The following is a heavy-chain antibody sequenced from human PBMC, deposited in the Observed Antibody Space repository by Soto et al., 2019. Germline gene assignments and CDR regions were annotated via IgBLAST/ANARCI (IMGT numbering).Heavy chain of an antibody. CDR3: AQGHVGGIHSQFDL. CDR1: GFTLSNFG. CDR2: ISSDGKTE. Sequence: QVQLVESGGGVIQPGGSLRLSCGASGFTLSNFGVHWVRQAPGKGPEWVGAISSDGKTESYGASVRGRFTVSRDNLQNRVFLQMNSLRSDDTGVYYCAQGHVGGIHSQFDLWGQGTMVTVSS. J-gene: IGHJ3*01. V-gene: IGHV3-30*18. D-gene: IGHD1-26*01.